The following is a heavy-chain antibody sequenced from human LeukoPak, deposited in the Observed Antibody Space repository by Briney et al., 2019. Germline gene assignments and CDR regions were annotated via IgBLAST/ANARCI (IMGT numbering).Heavy chain of an antibody. V-gene: IGHV5-10-1*01. CDR3: ARSDYSNSFDY. D-gene: IGHD4-11*01. CDR2: IDPSDSYT. CDR1: GYSFTNDW. Sequence: GESLKISCKGSGYSFTNDWISWVRQMPGEGLEWMVRIDPSDSYTNYSPSFQGHVTISADKSISTAYLQWSSLKASDTAMYYCARSDYSNSFDYWGQGTLVTVSS. J-gene: IGHJ4*02.